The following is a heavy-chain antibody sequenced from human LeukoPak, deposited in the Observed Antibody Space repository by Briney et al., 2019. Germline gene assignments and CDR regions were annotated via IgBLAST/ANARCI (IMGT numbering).Heavy chain of an antibody. J-gene: IGHJ4*02. V-gene: IGHV3-30*02. CDR2: IRYDGSNK. CDR1: GFTFSSYG. Sequence: GGSLRLSCAASGFTFSSYGMHWVRQAPGKGLEWVAFIRYDGSNKYYADSVKGRFTISRDNSKNTLYLQMNSLRAEDTAVYYCAKDRGSSWSFDYWGQGTLVTVSS. CDR3: AKDRGSSWSFDY. D-gene: IGHD6-13*01.